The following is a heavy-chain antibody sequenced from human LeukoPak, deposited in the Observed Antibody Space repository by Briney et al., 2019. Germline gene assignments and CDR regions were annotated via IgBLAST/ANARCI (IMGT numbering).Heavy chain of an antibody. CDR1: GGSISSYY. V-gene: IGHV4-59*12. Sequence: SETLSLTCTVSGGSISSYYWSWIRQPPGKGLEWIGYIYYSGSTNYNPSLKSRVTISVDTSKNQFSLKLSSVTAADTAVYYCAGLYYGSGSYYRPIDYWGQGTLVTVSS. J-gene: IGHJ4*02. CDR3: AGLYYGSGSYYRPIDY. D-gene: IGHD3-10*01. CDR2: IYYSGST.